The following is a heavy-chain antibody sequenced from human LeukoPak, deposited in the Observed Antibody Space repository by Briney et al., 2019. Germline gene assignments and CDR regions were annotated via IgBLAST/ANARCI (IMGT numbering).Heavy chain of an antibody. CDR2: IYYSGST. D-gene: IGHD6-13*01. Sequence: SETLSLTCTVSGVSISSYYWSWIRQPPGKGLEWIGYIYYSGSTNYNPSLKSRVTISVDTSKNQFSLKLSSVTAADTAVYYCGVGYSSSWPDYWGQGTLVTVSS. J-gene: IGHJ4*02. V-gene: IGHV4-59*08. CDR1: GVSISSYY. CDR3: GVGYSSSWPDY.